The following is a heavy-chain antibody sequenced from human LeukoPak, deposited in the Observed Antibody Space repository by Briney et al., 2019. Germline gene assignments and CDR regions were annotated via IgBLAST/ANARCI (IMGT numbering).Heavy chain of an antibody. Sequence: GGSLRLSCAASGFTFSSYGMHWVRQAPGKGLEWVAFIRYDGSNKYYADSVKGRFTISRDNSKNTLYLQMNSLRAEDTAVYYCARPSTYGSGSYYSYDAFDIWGQGTMVTVSS. CDR1: GFTFSSYG. V-gene: IGHV3-30*02. CDR2: IRYDGSNK. CDR3: ARPSTYGSGSYYSYDAFDI. D-gene: IGHD3-10*01. J-gene: IGHJ3*02.